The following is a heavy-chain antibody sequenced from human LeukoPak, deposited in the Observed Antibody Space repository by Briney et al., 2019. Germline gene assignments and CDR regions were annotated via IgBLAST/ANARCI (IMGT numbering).Heavy chain of an antibody. V-gene: IGHV1-2*02. CDR1: GYTFTGYY. Sequence: ASVKVSCKASGYTFTGYYVHWVRQAPGQGLEWMGWINPNSGGTNYAQKFQGRVTMTRDTSISTAYMELSRLRSDDTAVYYCARGLFTYDSPVGDYFDYWGQGTLVTVSS. D-gene: IGHD3-22*01. CDR3: ARGLFTYDSPVGDYFDY. J-gene: IGHJ4*02. CDR2: INPNSGGT.